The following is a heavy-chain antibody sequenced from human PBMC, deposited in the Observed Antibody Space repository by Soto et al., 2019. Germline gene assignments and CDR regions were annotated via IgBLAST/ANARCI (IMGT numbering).Heavy chain of an antibody. CDR2: ISAYNGNT. CDR1: GYSLTSYG. V-gene: IGHV1-18*01. Sequence: GASVKVSCKASGYSLTSYGISWVRQAPGQGLEWMGWISAYNGNTNYAQKLQGRVTMTTDTSTSTAYMELRSLRSDDTAVYYCARDNRLIFGVVNYGMDVWGQGTTVTVS. D-gene: IGHD3-3*01. J-gene: IGHJ6*02. CDR3: ARDNRLIFGVVNYGMDV.